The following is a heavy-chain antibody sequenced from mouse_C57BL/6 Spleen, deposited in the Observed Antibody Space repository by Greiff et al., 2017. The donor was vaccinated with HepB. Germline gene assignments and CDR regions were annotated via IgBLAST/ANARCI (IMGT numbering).Heavy chain of an antibody. CDR1: GYSITSGYY. J-gene: IGHJ3*01. CDR2: ISYDGSN. CDR3: ARDDDYDGQAWFAY. Sequence: ESGPGLVKPSQSLSLTCSVTGYSITSGYYWNWIRQFPGNKLAWMGYISYDGSNNYNPSLKNRISITRDTSKNQFFLKLNSVTTEDTATYYCARDDDYDGQAWFAYWGQGTLVTVSA. D-gene: IGHD2-4*01. V-gene: IGHV3-6*01.